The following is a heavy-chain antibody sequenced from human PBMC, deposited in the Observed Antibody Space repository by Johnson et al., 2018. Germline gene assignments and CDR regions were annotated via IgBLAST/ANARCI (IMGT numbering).Heavy chain of an antibody. CDR3: ARGSSSSSDAFDI. Sequence: QVQLQESGPGLVKXSETRSLXCTVSGGSINTYYWNWIRQPPGKGLEWIGYINYRGSTDYNPSLESRFTISVDTSKNQFPLKLSSVTAAEPAVYYCARGSSSSSDAFDIWGQGTMVTVSS. V-gene: IGHV4-59*01. D-gene: IGHD6-13*01. CDR1: GGSINTYY. CDR2: INYRGST. J-gene: IGHJ3*02.